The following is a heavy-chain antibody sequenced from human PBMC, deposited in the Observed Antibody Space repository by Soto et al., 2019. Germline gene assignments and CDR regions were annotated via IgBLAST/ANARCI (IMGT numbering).Heavy chain of an antibody. CDR2: IYYSGST. CDR1: GGSISNSSYL. J-gene: IGHJ4*02. CDR3: ARGRDNWNALDY. Sequence: PSETLSLTCTVSGGSISNSSYLWGWIRQHPGKGLEWIGYIYYSGSTYCNPSLKSRVTISVDTSKNQFSLKLSSVTAADTAVYYCARGRDNWNALDYWGQGTLVTVSS. D-gene: IGHD1-20*01. V-gene: IGHV4-31*03.